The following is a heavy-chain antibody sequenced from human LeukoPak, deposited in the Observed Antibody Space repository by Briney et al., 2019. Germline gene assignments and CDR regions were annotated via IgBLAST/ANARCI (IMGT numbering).Heavy chain of an antibody. V-gene: IGHV4-61*02. CDR3: ARDTGIAVAGTVEN. CDR1: GGYISSGSYY. D-gene: IGHD6-19*01. J-gene: IGHJ4*02. CDR2: IYTSGST. Sequence: PSETLSLTCTVSGGYISSGSYYWSWIRQPAGKGLEWIGRIYTSGSTNYNPSLKSRVTISVDTSKNQFSLKLSSVTAADTAVYYCARDTGIAVAGTVENWGQGTLVTVSS.